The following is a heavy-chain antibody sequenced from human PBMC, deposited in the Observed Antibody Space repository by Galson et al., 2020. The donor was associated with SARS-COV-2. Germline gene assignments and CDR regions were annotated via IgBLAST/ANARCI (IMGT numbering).Heavy chain of an antibody. D-gene: IGHD4-17*01. V-gene: IGHV1-3*04. J-gene: IGHJ4*01. CDR2: INTRNGNT. Sequence: ASVTVPCKASGYPFTHYAIQWVRHAPGPRQERIGWINTRNGNTNYSQKFQGRVTIPSDTSASTAYMELSSLTSEDTTVYYCPRSGYGDYSFDCWGQGTLVTVSS. CDR1: GYPFTHYA. CDR3: PRSGYGDYSFDC.